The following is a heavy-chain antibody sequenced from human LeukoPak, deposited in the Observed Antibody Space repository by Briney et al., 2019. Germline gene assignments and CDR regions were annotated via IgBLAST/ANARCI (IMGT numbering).Heavy chain of an antibody. D-gene: IGHD1-26*01. CDR3: ARYDYSGSYLDN. V-gene: IGHV3-48*01. Sequence: PGGSLRLSSAASGFTFSSYNMIWVRQAPGKGLEWVSYISPGSSTIYYADSLKGRFTISRDNAKNSLFLQMNSLRAEDTAVYYCARYDYSGSYLDNWCQGTLVTVSS. CDR1: GFTFSSYN. CDR2: ISPGSSTI. J-gene: IGHJ4*02.